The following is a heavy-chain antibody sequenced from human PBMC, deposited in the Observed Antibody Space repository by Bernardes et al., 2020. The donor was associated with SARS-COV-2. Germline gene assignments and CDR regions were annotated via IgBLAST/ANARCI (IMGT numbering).Heavy chain of an antibody. CDR1: GFTFATYK. V-gene: IGHV3-48*02. CDR2: ISGGGSYT. J-gene: IGHJ4*02. CDR3: AKGPTGTENTHFDY. Sequence: RGSLRLSGVATGFTFATYKISWVRQAPGEGLEWLLHISGGGSYTYYTDSVTARFTISRDNAKNSLYLQMNSLRDEDTAVYYCAKGPTGTENTHFDYRGQGIRVTVSS. D-gene: IGHD1-7*01.